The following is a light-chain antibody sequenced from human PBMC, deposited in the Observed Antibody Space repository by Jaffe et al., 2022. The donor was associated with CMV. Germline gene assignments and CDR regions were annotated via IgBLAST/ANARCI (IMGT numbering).Light chain of an antibody. Sequence: DIVMTQSPDSLAVSLGERATINCKSSQSVLYSSNNKNYLNWYQQKPGQPPKLLIYWASIRDSGVPARFSGRGSGTDFTLTISSLQAEDVAIYYCQQYYIFPRTFGQGTKVEIK. CDR1: QSVLYSSNNKNY. V-gene: IGKV4-1*01. CDR3: QQYYIFPRT. CDR2: WAS. J-gene: IGKJ1*01.